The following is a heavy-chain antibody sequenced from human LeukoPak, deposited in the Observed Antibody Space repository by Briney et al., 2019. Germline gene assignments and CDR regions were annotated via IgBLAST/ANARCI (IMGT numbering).Heavy chain of an antibody. J-gene: IGHJ3*02. CDR2: IYYSGST. CDR3: ARHWNDADAFDI. V-gene: IGHV4-39*01. Sequence: PSETLSLTCTVSGGSISSYYWGWIRQPPGKGLEWIVSIYYSGSTYYNPSLKSRVTISVDTSKNQFSLKLSSVTAADTAVYYCARHWNDADAFDIWGQGTMVTVSS. CDR1: GGSISSYY. D-gene: IGHD1-1*01.